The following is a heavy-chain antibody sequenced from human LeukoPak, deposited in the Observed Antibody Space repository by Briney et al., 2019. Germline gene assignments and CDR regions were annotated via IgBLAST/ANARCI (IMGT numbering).Heavy chain of an antibody. Sequence: GGSLRLSCAAPGFMFHDYAIHWVRQAPGKGLEWVSLISGDGGSTFYADSVKGRFSISRDNAKNSLFLQMNSLRAEDTAVYYCARDSGSYWGQGTLVTVSS. CDR2: ISGDGGST. CDR1: GFMFHDYA. CDR3: ARDSGSY. D-gene: IGHD1-26*01. J-gene: IGHJ4*02. V-gene: IGHV3-43*02.